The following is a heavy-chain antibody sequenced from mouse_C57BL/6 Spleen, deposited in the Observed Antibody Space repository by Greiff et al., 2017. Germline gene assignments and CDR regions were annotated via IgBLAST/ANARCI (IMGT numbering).Heavy chain of an antibody. J-gene: IGHJ4*01. D-gene: IGHD3-2*02. CDR3: GRLDSSGYDAMDY. CDR1: GYTFTSYW. V-gene: IGHV1-69*01. Sequence: QVQLQQPGAELVMPGASVKLSCKASGYTFTSYWMHWVKQRPGQGLEWIGEIDPSDSYTNYNQKFKGKSTLTVDKSSSTAYMQLSSLTSEDSAVYYCGRLDSSGYDAMDYWGQGTSVTVSS. CDR2: IDPSDSYT.